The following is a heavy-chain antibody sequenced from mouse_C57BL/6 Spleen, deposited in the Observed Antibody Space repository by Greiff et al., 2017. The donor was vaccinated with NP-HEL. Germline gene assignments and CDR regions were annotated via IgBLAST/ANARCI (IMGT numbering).Heavy chain of an antibody. CDR3: ARGGPLLPFDY. Sequence: QVQLQQPGAELVRPGSSVKLSCKASGYTFTSYWMDWVKQRPGQGLEWIGNICPSDSETHYNQKFKDKATLTVDKSSSTAYMQLSSLTSEDSAVYYCARGGPLLPFDYWGQGTTLTVSS. V-gene: IGHV1-61*01. CDR2: ICPSDSET. CDR1: GYTFTSYW. J-gene: IGHJ2*01. D-gene: IGHD1-2*01.